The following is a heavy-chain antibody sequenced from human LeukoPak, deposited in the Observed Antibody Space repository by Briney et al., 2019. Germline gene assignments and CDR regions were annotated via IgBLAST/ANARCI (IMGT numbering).Heavy chain of an antibody. J-gene: IGHJ5*02. CDR3: ARDLGGSYKLGFDP. CDR1: GYTFTSYY. CDR2: INPSGGST. Sequence: ASVKVSCKASGYTFTSYYMHWVRQAPGQGLEWMGIINPSGGSTSYAQKLQGRVTMTTDTSTSTAYMELRSLRSDDTAVYYCARDLGGSYKLGFDPWGQGTLVTVSS. D-gene: IGHD1-26*01. V-gene: IGHV1-46*01.